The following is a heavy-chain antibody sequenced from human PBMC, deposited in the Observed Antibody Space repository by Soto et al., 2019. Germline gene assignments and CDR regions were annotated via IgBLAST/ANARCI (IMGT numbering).Heavy chain of an antibody. V-gene: IGHV3-72*01. J-gene: IGHJ6*02. CDR1: GFTFSDHY. CDR3: AMRWAAISGYYYYGMDV. CDR2: TRNKANSYTT. Sequence: GGSLRLSCAASGFTFSDHYMDWVRQAPGKGLEWVGRTRNKANSYTTEYAASVKGRFTISRDDSKNSLYLQMNSLKTEDTAVYYCAMRWAAISGYYYYGMDVWGQGTTVTVSS. D-gene: IGHD2-2*01.